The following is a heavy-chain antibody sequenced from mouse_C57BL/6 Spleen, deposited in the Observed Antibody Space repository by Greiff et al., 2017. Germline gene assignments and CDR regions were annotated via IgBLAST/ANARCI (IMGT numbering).Heavy chain of an antibody. V-gene: IGHV1-9*01. J-gene: IGHJ3*01. D-gene: IGHD1-2*01. Sequence: QVQLQQSGAELMKPGASVKLSCKATGYTFTGYWIEWVKQRPGHGLEWIGEILPGSSSTNYNEKFKGKATLTADTSSNTAYMQLRSLTTEDSAIYYCAREDYYGQAWFAYWGQGTLVTVSA. CDR3: AREDYYGQAWFAY. CDR2: ILPGSSST. CDR1: GYTFTGYW.